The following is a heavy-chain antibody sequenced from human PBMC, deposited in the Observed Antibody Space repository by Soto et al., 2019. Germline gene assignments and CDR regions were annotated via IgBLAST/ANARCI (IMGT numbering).Heavy chain of an antibody. CDR3: ARQEFSLYSSNWYPIDS. CDR2: IFYTGNT. Sequence: SETLSLTCAVYGGSFSSTSYWGWIRQPPGKGLEWIGSIFYTGNTYYNPSLRSRVTISVSTSKNQFSLKLTSVTAADTAVYSCARQEFSLYSSNWYPIDSWGQGTLVTVSS. D-gene: IGHD6-13*01. J-gene: IGHJ4*02. CDR1: GGSFSSTSY. V-gene: IGHV4-39*01.